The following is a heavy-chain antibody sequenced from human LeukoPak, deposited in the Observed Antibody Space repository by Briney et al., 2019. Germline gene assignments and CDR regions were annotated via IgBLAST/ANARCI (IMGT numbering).Heavy chain of an antibody. J-gene: IGHJ6*02. V-gene: IGHV4-39*01. CDR2: IYYSGST. CDR3: ARGYCSGGSCYPSYYYYYGMDV. CDR1: GGSISSSSYY. Sequence: SETLSLTCTVSGGSISSSSYYWGWIRQPPGKGLEWIGSIYYSGSTYYNPSLKSRVTISVDTSKNQFSLKLSSVTAADTAVYYCARGYCSGGSCYPSYYYYYGMDVWGQGTTVTVSS. D-gene: IGHD2-15*01.